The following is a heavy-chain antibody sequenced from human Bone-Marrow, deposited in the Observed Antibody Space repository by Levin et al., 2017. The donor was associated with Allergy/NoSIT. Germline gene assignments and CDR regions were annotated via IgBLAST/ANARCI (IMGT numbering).Heavy chain of an antibody. V-gene: IGHV3-30*17. CDR2: ISFNGTTK. J-gene: IGHJ4*02. Sequence: GGSLRLSCSASELTFSRYAMHWVRQAPGKGLEWLALISFNGTTKHFADSVRGRFNISRDNSKKTVFLHLNSLRPADTATYYCARGQEYSKSSDSWVPGTLVIVSS. CDR1: ELTFSRYA. CDR3: ARGQEYSKSSDS. D-gene: IGHD2/OR15-2a*01.